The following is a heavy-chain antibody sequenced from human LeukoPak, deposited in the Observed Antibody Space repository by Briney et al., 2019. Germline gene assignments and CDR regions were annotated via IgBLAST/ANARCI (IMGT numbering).Heavy chain of an antibody. Sequence: GASVKVSCKXSGYTFTSYDINWVRQATGQGLEWMGWMNPNSGNTGYSQKFQGRVTMTRNTSISTAYMQLSSLRSGDAGVYYCASQGQWLSLWGQGTLVTVSS. V-gene: IGHV1-8*01. D-gene: IGHD6-19*01. CDR2: MNPNSGNT. CDR1: GYTFTSYD. CDR3: ASQGQWLSL. J-gene: IGHJ4*02.